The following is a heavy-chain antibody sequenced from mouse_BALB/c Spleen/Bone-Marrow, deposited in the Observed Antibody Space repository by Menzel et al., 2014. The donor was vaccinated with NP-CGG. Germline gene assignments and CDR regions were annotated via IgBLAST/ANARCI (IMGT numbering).Heavy chain of an antibody. CDR2: INPYNDGT. D-gene: IGHD2-2*01. V-gene: IGHV1-14*01. CDR1: GYTFTSYV. J-gene: IGHJ1*01. Sequence: EVQLQQSGPELVKPGASVKMSCKASGYTFTSYVMHWVKQKPGQGLEWIGNINPYNDGTKYNEKFKGKATLTSDKSSSTAYMELSSLTSEDPAVYYCARSLYGYDWYFDVWGAGTTVTVSS. CDR3: ARSLYGYDWYFDV.